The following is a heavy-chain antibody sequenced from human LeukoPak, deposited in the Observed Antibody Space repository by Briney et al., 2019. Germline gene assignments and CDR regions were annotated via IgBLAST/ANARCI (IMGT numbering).Heavy chain of an antibody. J-gene: IGHJ6*03. V-gene: IGHV4-34*01. CDR2: INRGGST. Sequence: SETLSLTCAVYGGSFNDYYWSWIRQPPGKGLEWIGEINRGGSTNYSPSLKSRVTISVDTSKSQFSLKLTSVTAADTAVYYCARDPRLYYYDSSGYYYYYYMDVWGKGTTVTVSS. CDR1: GGSFNDYY. CDR3: ARDPRLYYYDSSGYYYYYYMDV. D-gene: IGHD3-22*01.